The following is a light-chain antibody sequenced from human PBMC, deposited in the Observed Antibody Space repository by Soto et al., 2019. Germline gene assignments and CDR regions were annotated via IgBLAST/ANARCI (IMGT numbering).Light chain of an antibody. CDR2: KVS. CDR1: QSLVYSDGNTY. V-gene: IGKV2-30*01. Sequence: DVGRTQYPLSLPVTLGQPASISCRSSQSLVYSDGNTYLNWFQQRPGQSPRRLIYKVSNRDSGVPDRFSGSGSGTDFTLKISRVEAEDVGVYYCMHCTHLPIPFGEGTRLEIK. J-gene: IGKJ5*01. CDR3: MHCTHLPIP.